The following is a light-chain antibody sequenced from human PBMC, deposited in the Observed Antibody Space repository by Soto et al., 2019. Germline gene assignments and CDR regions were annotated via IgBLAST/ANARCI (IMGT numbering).Light chain of an antibody. Sequence: QSVLTQPPSASGTPGQRVTISCSGSRSSIGSNTVNWYQHLPGTAPKLLIYSNNQRPSGVPDRFSGSKSGTSASLAISGLRSEDEADYYCAAWDDSLSGYVFGTGTKVTVL. CDR2: SNN. J-gene: IGLJ1*01. CDR3: AAWDDSLSGYV. CDR1: RSSIGSNT. V-gene: IGLV1-44*01.